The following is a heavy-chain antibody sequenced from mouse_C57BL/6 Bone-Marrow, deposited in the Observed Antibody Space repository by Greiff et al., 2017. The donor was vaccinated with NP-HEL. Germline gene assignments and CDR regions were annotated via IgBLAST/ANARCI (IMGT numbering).Heavy chain of an antibody. CDR1: GYSITSGYY. Sequence: EVQLVESGPGLVKPSQSLSLTCSVTGYSITSGYYWNWIRQFPGNKLEWMGYISYDGSNNYNPSLKNRISITRDTSKNQFFLKLNSVTTEDTATYDCARDDYDSWFAYWGQGTLVTVSA. CDR3: ARDDYDSWFAY. D-gene: IGHD2-4*01. CDR2: ISYDGSN. J-gene: IGHJ3*01. V-gene: IGHV3-6*01.